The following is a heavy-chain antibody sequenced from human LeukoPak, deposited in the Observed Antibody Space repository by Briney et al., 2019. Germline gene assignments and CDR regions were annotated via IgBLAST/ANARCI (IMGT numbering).Heavy chain of an antibody. CDR3: ARASAHYYYGSEYGMDV. Sequence: SETLSLTCAVYGGSFSGYYWSWIRQPPGKGLEWIGEINHSGSTNYNPSLKSRVTISADTSKNQFSLKLSSVTAADTAVYYCARASAHYYYGSEYGMDVWGQGTTVTVSS. CDR2: INHSGST. CDR1: GGSFSGYY. V-gene: IGHV4-34*01. J-gene: IGHJ6*02. D-gene: IGHD3-10*01.